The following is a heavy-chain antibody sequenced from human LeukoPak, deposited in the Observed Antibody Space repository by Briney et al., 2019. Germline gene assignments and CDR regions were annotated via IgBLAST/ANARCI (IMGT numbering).Heavy chain of an antibody. D-gene: IGHD3-16*02. J-gene: IGHJ4*02. V-gene: IGHV3-21*01. CDR1: GFTFSSYV. Sequence: GGSLRLSCAASGFTFSSYVMHWVRQAPGKGLEWVSSIISSGAYILYADSVKGRITMSRDKSKNTLYGQMICLRNEDPAVYYCARGSGWGSYLIDYWGQGTLVTVSS. CDR2: IISSGAYI. CDR3: ARGSGWGSYLIDY.